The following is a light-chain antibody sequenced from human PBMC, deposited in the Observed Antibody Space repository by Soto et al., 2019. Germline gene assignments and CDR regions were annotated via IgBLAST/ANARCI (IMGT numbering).Light chain of an antibody. CDR2: DAS. CDR3: QEFTIYPLT. J-gene: IGKJ4*01. V-gene: IGKV1-13*02. Sequence: VQVYLSAFSLSATVRDGVTITCRASQGISSALAWYQQKPGKPPKLLIYDASNLETEVPSRFSGSGSGTDFSLTISGLQPEDFTPYYCQEFTIYPLTFAGGAKV. CDR1: QGISSA.